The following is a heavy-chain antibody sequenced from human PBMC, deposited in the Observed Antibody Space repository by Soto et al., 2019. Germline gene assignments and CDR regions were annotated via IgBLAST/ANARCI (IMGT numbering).Heavy chain of an antibody. J-gene: IGHJ4*02. Sequence: GGSLRLYCAASGFTFTRYSMNWVRQAPGKGLEWVSSISSTTNYIYYADSMKGRFTVSRDNAKNSVYLEMNSLSAEDTAVYYCARESEDLTSNFDYWGQGTLVTVSS. CDR3: ARESEDLTSNFDY. V-gene: IGHV3-21*01. CDR2: ISSTTNYI. CDR1: GFTFTRYS.